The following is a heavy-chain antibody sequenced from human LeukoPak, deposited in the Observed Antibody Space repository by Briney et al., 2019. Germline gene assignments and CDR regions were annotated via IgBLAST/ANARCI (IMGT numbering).Heavy chain of an antibody. CDR1: GGSISSSSYY. J-gene: IGHJ4*02. Sequence: SETLSLTCTVSGGSISSSSYYWGWIRQPPGKGLEWIGSIYYSGSTNYNPSLKGRVTISVDTSKKQFSLKLRSVTAADTAIYYCASRYCSGGTCYLDYWGQGTLVTVSS. D-gene: IGHD2-15*01. CDR2: IYYSGST. V-gene: IGHV4-39*01. CDR3: ASRYCSGGTCYLDY.